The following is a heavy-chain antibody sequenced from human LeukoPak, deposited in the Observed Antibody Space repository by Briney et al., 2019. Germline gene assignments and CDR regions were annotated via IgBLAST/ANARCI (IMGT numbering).Heavy chain of an antibody. CDR1: GGSISSYY. V-gene: IGHV4-4*07. J-gene: IGHJ3*02. Sequence: PSETLSLTCTVSGGSISSYYWSWIRQPAGKGLEWIGRIYTSGSTNYNPSLKSRVTMSVDTSKNQFSLKLSSVTAADTAVYYCARGSSSWYRDAFDIWGQGTMVTVSS. D-gene: IGHD6-13*01. CDR3: ARGSSSWYRDAFDI. CDR2: IYTSGST.